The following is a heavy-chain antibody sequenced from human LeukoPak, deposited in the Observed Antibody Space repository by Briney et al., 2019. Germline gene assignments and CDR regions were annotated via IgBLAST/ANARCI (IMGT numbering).Heavy chain of an antibody. CDR3: ARSYYDSSGEN. V-gene: IGHV3-23*01. J-gene: IGHJ4*02. CDR1: GFTFTNYA. CDR2: TTGSTAAT. D-gene: IGHD3-22*01. Sequence: GGSLRLSCAASGFTFTNYAMSWVRQTPGKGLEWVSTTTGSTAATYHADSVKGRFTISRDNSKNTLYLQMNSLRAEDTAVYYCARSYYDSSGENWGQGTLVTVSS.